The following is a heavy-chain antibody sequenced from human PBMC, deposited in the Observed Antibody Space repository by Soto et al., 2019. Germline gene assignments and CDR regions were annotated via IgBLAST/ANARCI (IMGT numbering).Heavy chain of an antibody. V-gene: IGHV3-20*04. D-gene: IGHD3-9*01. CDR1: GFTFDDYG. CDR3: ARASPRGRYFDWLIFPLGH. J-gene: IGHJ4*02. Sequence: PGGSLRLSCAASGFTFDDYGMSWVRQIPGQGLEWVAGINWNGRTRDYAYSVKGRFTISRDTAKNSLYLQMNSLRVDDTALYFCARASPRGRYFDWLIFPLGHWGQGTLVTVSS. CDR2: INWNGRTR.